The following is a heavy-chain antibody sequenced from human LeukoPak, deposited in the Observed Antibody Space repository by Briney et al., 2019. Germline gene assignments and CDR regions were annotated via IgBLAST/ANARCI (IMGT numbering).Heavy chain of an antibody. CDR3: ANDYGDSGAFDI. CDR2: IHNSGST. J-gene: IGHJ3*02. Sequence: SETLSLTCTVSGGSISGYYWSWFRQPPGKGLEWFGWIHNSGSTENNPSLKSRVTMSVDTSKNQISLRLYSVTAADTAVYYCANDYGDSGAFDIWGQGTMVTVSS. V-gene: IGHV4-59*01. CDR1: GGSISGYY. D-gene: IGHD4-17*01.